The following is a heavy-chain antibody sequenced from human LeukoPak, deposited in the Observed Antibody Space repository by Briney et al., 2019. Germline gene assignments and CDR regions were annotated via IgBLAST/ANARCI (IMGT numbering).Heavy chain of an antibody. D-gene: IGHD2-2*01. CDR3: AKQGGILGYCSSTSCRY. J-gene: IGHJ4*02. CDR1: GFPFSSYA. V-gene: IGHV3-23*01. CDR2: ISGSGGST. Sequence: HSGGSLRLSCAASGFPFSSYAMSWVRHFRGKGLEWVSAISGSGGSTYYAGSVKGRFTISRDNSKNTLYLQMNSLRAEDTAVYYCAKQGGILGYCSSTSCRYWGQGTLVTVSS.